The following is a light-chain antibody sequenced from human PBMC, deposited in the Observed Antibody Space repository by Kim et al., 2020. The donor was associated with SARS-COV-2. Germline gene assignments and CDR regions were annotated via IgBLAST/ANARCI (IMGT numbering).Light chain of an antibody. J-gene: IGLJ2*01. CDR1: SSNIGNNY. CDR3: GTWDSSLSAVI. CDR2: DNI. Sequence: QSVLTQPPSVSAAPGQKVTISCSGSSSNIGNNYVSWYQHLPGTAPKLLIYDNIKRPSGIPDRFSGSKSGTSATLGITGLQTGDEADYYCGTWDSSLSAVIFGGGTQLTVL. V-gene: IGLV1-51*01.